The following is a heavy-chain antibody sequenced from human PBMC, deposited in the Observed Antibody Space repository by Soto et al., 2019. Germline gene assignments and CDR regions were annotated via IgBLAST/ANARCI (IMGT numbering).Heavy chain of an antibody. CDR3: ARVGATTVSPFVYYYYGMDV. J-gene: IGHJ6*02. D-gene: IGHD1-26*01. CDR2: ISSSSSYI. V-gene: IGHV3-21*01. CDR1: GFTFSSYS. Sequence: GGSLRLSCAASGFTFSSYSMNWVRQAPGKGLEWVSSISSSSSYIYYADSVKGRFTISRDNAKNSLYLQMNSLRAEDTAVYYCARVGATTVSPFVYYYYGMDVWGQGTTVTVSS.